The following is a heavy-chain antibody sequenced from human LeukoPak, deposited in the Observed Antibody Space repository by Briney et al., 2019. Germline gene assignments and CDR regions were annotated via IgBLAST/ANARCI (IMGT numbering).Heavy chain of an antibody. CDR1: GGSISSSNW. CDR2: IYHSGST. D-gene: IGHD5-24*01. V-gene: IGHV4-4*02. J-gene: IGHJ6*03. Sequence: PSETLSLTCAVSGGSISSSNWWSWVRQPPGKGLEWIGEIYHSGSTNYNPSLKSRVTISVDKSKNQFSLKLSSVTAADTAVYYCARDGYNYMLGYYYYYMDVWGKGTTVTISS. CDR3: ARDGYNYMLGYYYYYMDV.